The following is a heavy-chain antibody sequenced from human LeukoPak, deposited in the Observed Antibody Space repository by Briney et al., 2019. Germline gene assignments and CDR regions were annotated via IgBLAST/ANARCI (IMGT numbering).Heavy chain of an antibody. CDR3: ARPSLSGYHGAFDI. J-gene: IGHJ3*02. CDR1: GGSIRSYY. V-gene: IGHV4-59*08. CDR2: IYHSGSI. D-gene: IGHD5-12*01. Sequence: SETQSLTCTVSGGSIRSYYWSWIRQPPGKGLEWIGYIYHSGSINYDSSLEGRVTMSIDTSNNQFSLKLSSVTAADTAVYYCARPSLSGYHGAFDIWGQGAMVTVSS.